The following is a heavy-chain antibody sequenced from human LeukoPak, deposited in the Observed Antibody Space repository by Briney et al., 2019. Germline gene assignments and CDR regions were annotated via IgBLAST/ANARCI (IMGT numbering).Heavy chain of an antibody. CDR1: GGSISSYY. J-gene: IGHJ6*02. Sequence: SETLSLTCTVSGGSISSYYWSWIRQPPGKGLEWIGYIYYSGSTNYNPSLKSRVTISVDTSKNQFSLKLSSVTAADTAVYYCARTLTGYYPHYYYGMDVWGQGTTVTVSS. CDR3: ARTLTGYYPHYYYGMDV. V-gene: IGHV4-59*01. CDR2: IYYSGST. D-gene: IGHD3-9*01.